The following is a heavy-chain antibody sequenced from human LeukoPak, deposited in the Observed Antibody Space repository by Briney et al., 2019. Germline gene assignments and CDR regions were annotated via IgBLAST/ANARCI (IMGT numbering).Heavy chain of an antibody. V-gene: IGHV3-53*01. Sequence: PGGPLRLSCAASGFTVSSNYMSWVRQAPGKGLEWVSVIYSGGSTYYADSVKGRFTISRDNSKNTLYLQMNSLRAEDTAVYYCLWLAPFDYWGQGTLVTVSS. CDR1: GFTVSSNY. CDR3: LWLAPFDY. J-gene: IGHJ4*02. D-gene: IGHD6-19*01. CDR2: IYSGGST.